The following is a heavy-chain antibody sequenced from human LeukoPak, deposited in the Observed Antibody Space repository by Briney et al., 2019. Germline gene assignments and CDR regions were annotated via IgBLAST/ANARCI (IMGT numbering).Heavy chain of an antibody. Sequence: GGSLRLSCAASGLTFEASAMSWVRQAPGKGLEWVAVITGGGESTYYADSVKGRFTISRDNSKNTLYLQMNSLRAEDTAVYYCAKVGNYYGSGSQRSGSYYFDYWGQGTLVTVSS. J-gene: IGHJ4*02. CDR2: ITGGGEST. D-gene: IGHD3-10*01. CDR1: GLTFEASA. V-gene: IGHV3-23*01. CDR3: AKVGNYYGSGSQRSGSYYFDY.